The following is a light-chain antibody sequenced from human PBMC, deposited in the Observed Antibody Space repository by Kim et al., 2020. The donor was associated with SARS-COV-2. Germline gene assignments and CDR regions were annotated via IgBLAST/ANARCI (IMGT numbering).Light chain of an antibody. J-gene: IGLJ2*01. V-gene: IGLV2-8*01. CDR3: SSYAGSNNLV. CDR1: ISDVGGYNY. CDR2: EVS. Sequence: QSVTLSCTGAISDVGGYNYVSWYKQHPGKAPKLMIYEVSQRPSGVPDRFSGSKSGNTASLTVSGLQAEDEADYYCSSYAGSNNLVFGGGTQLTVL.